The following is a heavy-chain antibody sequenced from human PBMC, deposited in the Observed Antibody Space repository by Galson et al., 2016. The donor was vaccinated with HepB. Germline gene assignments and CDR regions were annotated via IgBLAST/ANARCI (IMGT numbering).Heavy chain of an antibody. CDR3: ARVQMLGRGLDL. D-gene: IGHD2-8*01. Sequence: CAISGDSVSNNNVAWTWIRQSPSRGLEWLGRTYYRSKWSNDYAVSVASRLTINPDTSKNHFSLQLNSVTPEDTAVYYCARVQMLGRGLDLLGQGPTVTVSS. J-gene: IGHJ6*01. V-gene: IGHV6-1*01. CDR2: TYYRSKWSN. CDR1: GDSVSNNNVA.